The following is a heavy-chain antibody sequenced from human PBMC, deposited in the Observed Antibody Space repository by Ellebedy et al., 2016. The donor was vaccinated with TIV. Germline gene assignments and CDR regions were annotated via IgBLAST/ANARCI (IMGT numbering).Heavy chain of an antibody. V-gene: IGHV1-2*02. D-gene: IGHD3-10*01. CDR2: LNPHSGGT. CDR3: TRGPSGGFFAN. Sequence: AASVKVSCKASGYTLSDYYILWVRPPPGQGLEWIGWLNPHSGGTNYAQKFQGRGTMTRDTSINTAYMELSRLTSDDTAVYYCTRGPSGGFFANWGQGTLVPLSS. J-gene: IGHJ4*02. CDR1: GYTLSDYY.